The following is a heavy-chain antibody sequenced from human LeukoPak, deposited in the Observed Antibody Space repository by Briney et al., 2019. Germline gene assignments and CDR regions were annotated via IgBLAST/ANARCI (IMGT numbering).Heavy chain of an antibody. CDR3: ARHSSGWYGNSGY. V-gene: IGHV4-59*08. CDR2: IYYSGST. CDR1: GGSISSYY. D-gene: IGHD6-19*01. J-gene: IGHJ4*02. Sequence: SETLSLTCTVSGGSISSYYWSWIRQPPGKGLEWIGYIYYSGSTNYNPSLKSRVTISVDTSKNQFSLKLSSVTAADTAVYYCARHSSGWYGNSGYWGQGTLVTVSS.